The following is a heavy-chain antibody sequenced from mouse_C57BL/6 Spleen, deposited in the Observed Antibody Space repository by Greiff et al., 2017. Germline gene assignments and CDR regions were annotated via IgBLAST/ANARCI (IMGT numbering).Heavy chain of an antibody. J-gene: IGHJ4*01. Sequence: VQLQQSGPELVKPGASVKISCKASGYAFSSSWMNWVKQRPGKGLEWIGRIYPGDGDPNYNGKFKGKATLTADKSSSTAYMQLSSLTSEDSAVYFCAGDYEDAMDYWGQGTSVTGSS. D-gene: IGHD2-4*01. CDR2: IYPGDGDP. V-gene: IGHV1-82*01. CDR3: AGDYEDAMDY. CDR1: GYAFSSSW.